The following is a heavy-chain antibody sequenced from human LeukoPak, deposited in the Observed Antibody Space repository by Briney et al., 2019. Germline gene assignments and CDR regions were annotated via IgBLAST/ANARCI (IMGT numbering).Heavy chain of an antibody. J-gene: IGHJ5*01. Sequence: GGSLRLSCTASGFTFRDHGMHWVRQAPGRGAEGVVVIWSEGSNKYYADSVNGRFTISRKNSKNTLYLQIDRLRVEDTAVYYCAKPVYTNYGGFDFWGQGTLVTVSS. CDR2: IWSEGSNK. D-gene: IGHD4-11*01. V-gene: IGHV3-33*03. CDR1: GFTFRDHG. CDR3: AKPVYTNYGGFDF.